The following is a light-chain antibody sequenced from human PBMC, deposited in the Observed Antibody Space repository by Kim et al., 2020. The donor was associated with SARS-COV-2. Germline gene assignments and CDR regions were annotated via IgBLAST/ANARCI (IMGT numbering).Light chain of an antibody. V-gene: IGLV2-11*03. Sequence: SVTISCSGTSSDRRGYTYVSWYQQHPGKAPVLMIYDVNKRPSGVPDRFSGSKSANTASLTISGLQAEDEADYYCCSYAGTYTSYVFGSGTKVTVL. J-gene: IGLJ1*01. CDR1: SSDRRGYTY. CDR2: DVN. CDR3: CSYAGTYTSYV.